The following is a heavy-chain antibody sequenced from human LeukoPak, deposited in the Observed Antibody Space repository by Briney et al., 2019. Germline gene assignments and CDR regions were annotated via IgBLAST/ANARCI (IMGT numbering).Heavy chain of an antibody. CDR3: ARDLTVIAATLFDY. V-gene: IGHV3-11*04. D-gene: IGHD2-15*01. CDR1: GFTFSNYY. J-gene: IGHJ4*02. CDR2: LSTSGSTI. Sequence: GGSLRLSCAASGFTFSNYYMSWIRQAPGKGLEWISYLSTSGSTIYYADSVKGRFTISRDNAKNSLYLQMNSLRAEDTAVYYCARDLTVIAATLFDYWGQGTLVTVSS.